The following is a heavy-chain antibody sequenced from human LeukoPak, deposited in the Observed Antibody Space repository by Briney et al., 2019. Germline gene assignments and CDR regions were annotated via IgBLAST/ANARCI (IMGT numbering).Heavy chain of an antibody. Sequence: GGSLRLSCAASGFTFSSYSMNWVRQAPGKGLEWLSYISSTSSAIYYADSLKGRFTISRDIAKNSLYLQMNSLRAEDTAVYYCARVIGSYGDSAYWGQGTLVTVSS. CDR1: GFTFSSYS. D-gene: IGHD3-16*01. V-gene: IGHV3-48*04. CDR2: ISSTSSAI. CDR3: ARVIGSYGDSAY. J-gene: IGHJ4*02.